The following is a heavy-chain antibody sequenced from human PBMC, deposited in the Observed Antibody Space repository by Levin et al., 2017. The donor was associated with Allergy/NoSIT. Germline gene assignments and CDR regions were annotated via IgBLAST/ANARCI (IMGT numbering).Heavy chain of an antibody. J-gene: IGHJ4*02. V-gene: IGHV3-74*01. CDR1: GFTFSSYW. Sequence: GGSLRLSCAASGFTFSSYWMHWVRQAPGKGLVWVSRINSDGSSTSYADSVKGRFTISRDNAKNTLYLQMNSLRAEDTAVYYCAREELRYFDWLPYSFDYWGQGTLVTVSS. CDR2: INSDGSST. D-gene: IGHD3-9*01. CDR3: AREELRYFDWLPYSFDY.